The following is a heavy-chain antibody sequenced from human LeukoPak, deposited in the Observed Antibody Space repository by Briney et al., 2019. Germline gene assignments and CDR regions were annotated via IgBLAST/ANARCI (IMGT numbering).Heavy chain of an antibody. J-gene: IGHJ4*02. Sequence: SETLSLTCAVSGGSISSNSYYWGWIRQPPGKGLEWIGSIYYSGNTYYNASLKSRVTIYIDTSKNQFSLNLSSVTAADTAVYYCAKSGGSGLIDYWGQGTLVTVSS. D-gene: IGHD1-26*01. V-gene: IGHV4-39*01. CDR1: GGSISSNSYY. CDR2: IYYSGNT. CDR3: AKSGGSGLIDY.